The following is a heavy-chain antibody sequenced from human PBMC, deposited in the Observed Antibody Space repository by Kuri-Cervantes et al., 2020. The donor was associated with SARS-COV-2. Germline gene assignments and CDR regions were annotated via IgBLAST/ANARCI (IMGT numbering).Heavy chain of an antibody. J-gene: IGHJ6*04. D-gene: IGHD4-23*01. Sequence: SETLSLTCAVYGGSFSGYYWSWIRQPPGKGLEWIGEINHSGSTNYNPSLKSRATISVGTSKNQFSLKLSSVTAADTAVYYCARPGGFLDVWGKGTTVTVSS. CDR1: GGSFSGYY. V-gene: IGHV4-34*01. CDR3: ARPGGFLDV. CDR2: INHSGST.